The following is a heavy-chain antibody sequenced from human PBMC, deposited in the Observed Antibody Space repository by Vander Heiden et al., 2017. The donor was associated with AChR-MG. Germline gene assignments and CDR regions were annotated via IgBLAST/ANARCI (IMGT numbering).Heavy chain of an antibody. D-gene: IGHD3-3*01. V-gene: IGHV3-43*01. CDR3: AKETLRGYYLGHQIDP. Sequence: EVQLVESGGVVVQPGGSLRLSGAASGFPFDDYTMHWVRQAPGKGLEWVSLISWDGGSTYYADSVKGRFTISRDNSKNSLYLQMNSLRTEDTALYYCAKETLRGYYLGHQIDPWGQGTLVTVSS. CDR2: ISWDGGST. CDR1: GFPFDDYT. J-gene: IGHJ5*02.